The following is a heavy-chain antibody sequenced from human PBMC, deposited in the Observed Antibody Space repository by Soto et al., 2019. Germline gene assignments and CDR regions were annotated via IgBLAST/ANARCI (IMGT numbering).Heavy chain of an antibody. Sequence: SETLSLTCTVSGGSISSSSYYWGWIRQPPGKGLEWIGSIYYSGSTYYNPSLKSRVTISVDTSKNQFSLKLSSVTAADTAVYYCASSITMIVVVIPFLDYWGQGTLVTVSS. D-gene: IGHD3-22*01. CDR2: IYYSGST. V-gene: IGHV4-39*01. CDR1: GGSISSSSYY. CDR3: ASSITMIVVVIPFLDY. J-gene: IGHJ4*02.